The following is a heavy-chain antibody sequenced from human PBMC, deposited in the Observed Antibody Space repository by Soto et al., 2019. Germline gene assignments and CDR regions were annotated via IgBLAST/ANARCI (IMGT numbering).Heavy chain of an antibody. D-gene: IGHD2-15*01. Sequence: SETLSLTCAVSGGSISSSNWCSWVRQPPGKGLEWIGEIYHSGSTNYNPSLKSRVTISVDKSKNQFSLKLSSVTAADTAVYYCASRDCSGGSCYNWFDPWGQGTLVTVSS. CDR1: GGSISSSNW. CDR3: ASRDCSGGSCYNWFDP. CDR2: IYHSGST. J-gene: IGHJ5*02. V-gene: IGHV4-4*02.